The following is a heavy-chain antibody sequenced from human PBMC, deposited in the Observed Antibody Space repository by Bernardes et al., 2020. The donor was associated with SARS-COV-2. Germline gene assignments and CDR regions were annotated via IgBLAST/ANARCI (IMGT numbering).Heavy chain of an antibody. V-gene: IGHV3-23*01. CDR3: ATAPHYYYGLDV. CDR2: ISGSGGTT. Sequence: GGSLRLSCAASGFTFSSYVMSWVRQAPGKGLEWVSAISGSGGTTYYADSVKGRFTVSRDNSKNTLFLQMSDLRAEDTAIYYCATAPHYYYGLDVWGQGTAVTVSS. CDR1: GFTFSSYV. J-gene: IGHJ6*02.